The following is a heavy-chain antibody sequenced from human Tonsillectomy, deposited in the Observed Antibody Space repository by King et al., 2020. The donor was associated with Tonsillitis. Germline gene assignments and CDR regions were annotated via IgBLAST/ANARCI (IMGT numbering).Heavy chain of an antibody. CDR3: ARDSCSSTSCQYGTLFDF. Sequence: QLGQSGGEVKKPGASVKVSCKASGYTFTSYGISLVRQAAGQGLAWMGWISAFNGNTHYPQKLQGRVTMTTDTSTCTAYMELRSLRSDETAVYYCARDSCSSTSCQYGTLFDFWGQGTLVTVSS. J-gene: IGHJ4*02. D-gene: IGHD2-2*01. V-gene: IGHV1-18*01. CDR1: GYTFTSYG. CDR2: ISAFNGNT.